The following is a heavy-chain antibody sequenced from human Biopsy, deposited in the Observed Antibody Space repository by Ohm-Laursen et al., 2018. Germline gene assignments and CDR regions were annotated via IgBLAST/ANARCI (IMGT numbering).Heavy chain of an antibody. CDR2: ISSTSSYI. V-gene: IGHV3-21*01. CDR3: ARDGEAKYCKHGVCPSDF. J-gene: IGHJ4*02. Sequence: SLRLSCTASGFTFSTYSMNWVRQAPGKGLEWVSTISSTSSYIYYTDSVKGRFTISRDNAKNSLYLQMNSLRVEDTAVYYCARDGEAKYCKHGVCPSDFWGQGTLVTVSS. CDR1: GFTFSTYS. D-gene: IGHD2-8*01.